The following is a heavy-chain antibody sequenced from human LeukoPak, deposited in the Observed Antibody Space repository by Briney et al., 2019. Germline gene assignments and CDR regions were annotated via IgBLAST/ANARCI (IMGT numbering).Heavy chain of an antibody. D-gene: IGHD3-16*02. CDR3: ARVLSGRGSLYSYYYYMDV. J-gene: IGHJ6*03. V-gene: IGHV3-53*01. CDR2: IYSGGRT. Sequence: GGSLRLSCAASGFTFSSNYMSWVRQAPGKGGEWVSVIYSGGRTYFSDSVEGRFTISRDNSKNTLYLQMNSLRAEDTAVYFCARVLSGRGSLYSYYYYMDVWGKGTTVTISS. CDR1: GFTFSSNY.